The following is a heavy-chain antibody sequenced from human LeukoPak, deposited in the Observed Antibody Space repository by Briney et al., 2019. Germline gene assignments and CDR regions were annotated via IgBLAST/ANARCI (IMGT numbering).Heavy chain of an antibody. J-gene: IGHJ1*01. D-gene: IGHD3-10*01. Sequence: PGGSLRLPCAASGFPFSSYAMSWVRQAPGKGLEWVADISGSGGTTYYADSVKGRFTISRDNAKNSLYLQMNTLRAEDTAVYYCVRDGAVVTSGSYPWRYFQYWGQGTLVTVSS. CDR2: ISGSGGTT. V-gene: IGHV3-23*01. CDR3: VRDGAVVTSGSYPWRYFQY. CDR1: GFPFSSYA.